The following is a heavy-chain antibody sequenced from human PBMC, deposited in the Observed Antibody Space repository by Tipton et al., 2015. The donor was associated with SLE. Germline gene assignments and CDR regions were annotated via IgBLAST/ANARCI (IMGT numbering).Heavy chain of an antibody. CDR3: ITDVQWLGRFGYYFES. V-gene: IGHV3-15*01. CDR1: GFSFSNAW. CDR2: IKSETDGGAI. Sequence: SLRLSCVASGFSFSNAWMSWVRQAPGKGLEWVGRIKSETDGGAIDYAAPVQGRFIISRDDSESTLYLQMNSLKSEDTAVYYCITDVQWLGRFGYYFESWGRGTLVTVSS. J-gene: IGHJ4*02. D-gene: IGHD6-19*01.